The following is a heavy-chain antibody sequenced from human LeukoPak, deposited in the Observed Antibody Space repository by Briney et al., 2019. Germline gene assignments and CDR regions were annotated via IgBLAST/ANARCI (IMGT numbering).Heavy chain of an antibody. V-gene: IGHV1-18*01. CDR1: GYTFTSYG. Sequence: EASVKVSCKASGYTFTSYGISWVRQAPGQGLEWMGWISAYNGNTNYAQKLHGRVTMTTDTSTSTAYMELRSLRSDDTAVYYCARESELRYFDWLLYRASYFDYWGQGTLVTVSS. CDR2: ISAYNGNT. CDR3: ARESELRYFDWLLYRASYFDY. J-gene: IGHJ4*02. D-gene: IGHD3-9*01.